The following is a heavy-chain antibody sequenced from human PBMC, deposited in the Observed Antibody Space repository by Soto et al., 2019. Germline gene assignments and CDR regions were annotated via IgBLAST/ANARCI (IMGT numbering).Heavy chain of an antibody. V-gene: IGHV4-39*01. D-gene: IGHD3-3*02. Sequence: LLTLSHTCTVAGGSSSSSSDCRVWIRQHPGKGLECIGSIYYSGSTYYNPSLKSRVTISVDTSKNQSSLKLSSVTAADTAVYSCASPQIAFYIWFDTRGQRTLVTVSS. CDR1: GGSSSSSSDC. CDR3: ASPQIAFYIWFDT. CDR2: IYYSGST. J-gene: IGHJ5*02.